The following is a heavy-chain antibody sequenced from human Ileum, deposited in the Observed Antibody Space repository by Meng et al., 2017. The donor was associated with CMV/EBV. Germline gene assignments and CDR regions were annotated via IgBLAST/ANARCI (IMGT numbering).Heavy chain of an antibody. J-gene: IGHJ4*02. CDR3: AHGYADPSYYFDY. CDR1: GFSLNKNEVG. V-gene: IGHV2-5*02. D-gene: IGHD4-17*01. CDR2: IYWDDDK. Sequence: HITLKESGPTLVKPTQTLTMTCTFSGFSLNKNEVGVGWIRQPPGKALEWLALIYWDDDKRYSPSLKSRLTISKDTSGNHVVLTMTNMDPVDTATYYCAHGYADPSYYFDYWGQGTLVTVSS.